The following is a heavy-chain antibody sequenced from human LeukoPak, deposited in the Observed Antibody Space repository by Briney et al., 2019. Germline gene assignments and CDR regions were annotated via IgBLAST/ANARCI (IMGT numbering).Heavy chain of an antibody. CDR2: FYYAGTI. D-gene: IGHD3-22*01. CDR3: AKEGYYDSSGYYYESYFDY. Sequence: PGGSLRLSCAASGSTVGSNHLTWVRQAPGKGLEWVSIFYYAGTIYYADSVKGRFTISRDNSKNTLYLQMNSLRAEDTAVYYCAKEGYYDSSGYYYESYFDYWGQGTLVTVSS. J-gene: IGHJ4*02. V-gene: IGHV3-53*01. CDR1: GSTVGSNH.